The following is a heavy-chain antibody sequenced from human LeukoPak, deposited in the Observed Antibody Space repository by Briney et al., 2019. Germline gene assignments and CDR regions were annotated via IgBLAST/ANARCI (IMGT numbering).Heavy chain of an antibody. Sequence: VASVKVSCKVSGYNLTELSMHWVRQAPGKGLEWMGGFDPEDGETIYAQKFQGRVTMTEDTSTDTAYMELSSLRSEDTAVYYCATDSQQHYYGSGSYYIGLGYWGQGTLVTVSS. CDR3: ATDSQQHYYGSGSYYIGLGY. J-gene: IGHJ4*02. V-gene: IGHV1-24*01. CDR2: FDPEDGET. CDR1: GYNLTELS. D-gene: IGHD3-10*01.